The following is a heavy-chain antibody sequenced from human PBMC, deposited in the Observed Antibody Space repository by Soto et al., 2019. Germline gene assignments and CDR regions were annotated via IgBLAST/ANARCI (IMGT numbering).Heavy chain of an antibody. CDR2: ISYDGGNK. V-gene: IGHV3-30-3*01. CDR3: ARRGITGTTVIDY. CDR1: AFTFSSYS. D-gene: IGHD1-7*01. Sequence: SLRLSCAASAFTFSSYSMHWVRQAPGTGLEWVAVISYDGGNKYYADSAKGRFTISRDNSKNSLSLQMNSLRPEDTAVYYCARRGITGTTVIDYWGQGTLVTVSS. J-gene: IGHJ4*02.